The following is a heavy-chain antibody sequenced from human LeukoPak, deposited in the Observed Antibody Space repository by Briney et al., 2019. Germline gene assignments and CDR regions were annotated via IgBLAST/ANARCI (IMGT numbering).Heavy chain of an antibody. V-gene: IGHV4-39*01. CDR2: IYSSGST. J-gene: IGHJ4*01. CDR3: AKSSGYGLIDY. Sequence: SETLSLTCNVSGVSISSSSYYWGWIRQPPGKGLEWIGSIYSSGSTYYNSSLKSRVTISIDTSKNQVSLKMSSVTAADTAVYYCAKSSGYGLIDYWGQGTLVTVSS. D-gene: IGHD6-25*01. CDR1: GVSISSSSYY.